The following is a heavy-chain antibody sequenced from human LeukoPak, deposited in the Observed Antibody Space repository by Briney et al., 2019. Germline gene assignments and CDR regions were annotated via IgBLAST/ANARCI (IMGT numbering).Heavy chain of an antibody. CDR3: ANSNPGGYYYYGMDV. CDR2: IYYSGST. V-gene: IGHV4-59*01. Sequence: SETLSLTCTVSGGSISSYSWSWIRQPPGKGLEWIGYIYYSGSTNYNPSLKSRVTMSVDTSKNQFSLKLNSVTAADTAVYYCANSNPGGYYYYGMDVWGQGTTVTVSS. J-gene: IGHJ6*02. CDR1: GGSISSYS.